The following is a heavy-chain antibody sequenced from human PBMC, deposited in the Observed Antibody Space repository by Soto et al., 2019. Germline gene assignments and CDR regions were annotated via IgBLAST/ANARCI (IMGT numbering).Heavy chain of an antibody. D-gene: IGHD4-17*01. CDR1: GGTFSSYP. J-gene: IGHJ4*02. CDR2: TNGNLGTG. CDR3: ARRGSHGYFLYFDN. V-gene: IGHV1-69*06. Sequence: QVQLVQSGAEVKKPGSSVKVSCKASGGTFSSYPISWVRQAPGKGLEWMGGTNGNLGTGNYAQKFQGRLTITTDKSTTAAYMELSSLRSEDTAVYYCARRGSHGYFLYFDNCGQGTLVTVSS.